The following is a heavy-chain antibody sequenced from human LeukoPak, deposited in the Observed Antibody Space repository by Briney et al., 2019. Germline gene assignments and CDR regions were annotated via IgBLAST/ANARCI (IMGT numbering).Heavy chain of an antibody. CDR1: GFTFSIYS. D-gene: IGHD3-10*02. V-gene: IGHV3-48*04. J-gene: IGHJ6*04. Sequence: QPGGSLRLSCAPSGFTFSIYSMNWVRPAPGKGLVWVSYISSSGSTIHYAGSVKGRFTPSRDNAKNSLYLQMNSLRAEDTAVYYCAELGITMIGGVWGKGTTVTISS. CDR3: AELGITMIGGV. CDR2: ISSSGSTI.